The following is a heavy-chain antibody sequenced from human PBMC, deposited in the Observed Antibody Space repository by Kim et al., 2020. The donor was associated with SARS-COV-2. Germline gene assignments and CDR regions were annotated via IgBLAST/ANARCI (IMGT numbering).Heavy chain of an antibody. CDR3: AKDGYCSGGSCYPAFDY. D-gene: IGHD2-15*01. J-gene: IGHJ4*02. Sequence: VKGRFTIAQDNSKNTLYLQRNRVRAEETAVYYCAKDGYCSGGSCYPAFDYWGQGTLVTVSS. V-gene: IGHV3-23*01.